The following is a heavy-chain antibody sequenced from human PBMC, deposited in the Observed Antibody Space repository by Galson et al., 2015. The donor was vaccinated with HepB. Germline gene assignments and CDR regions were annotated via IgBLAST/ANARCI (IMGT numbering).Heavy chain of an antibody. D-gene: IGHD6-13*01. V-gene: IGHV5-51*03. CDR1: GYSFTSYW. CDR3: ARGPPRWQQLDEYWYFDL. J-gene: IGHJ2*01. CDR2: IYPGDSDT. Sequence: QSGAEVKKPGESLKISCKGSGYSFTSYWIGWVRQMPGKGLEWMGIIYPGDSDTRYSPSFQGQVTISADKSISTAYLQWSSLKASDTAMYYCARGPPRWQQLDEYWYFDLWDRGTLVTVSS.